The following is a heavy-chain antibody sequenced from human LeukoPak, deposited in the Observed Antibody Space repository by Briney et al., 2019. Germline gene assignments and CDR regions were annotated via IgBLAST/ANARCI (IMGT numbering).Heavy chain of an antibody. J-gene: IGHJ4*02. Sequence: GASVKVSCKASGYTFTSYGISWVRQAPGQGLEWMGWISAYNGNTNYTQKLQGRVTMTTDTSTSTAYMELRSLRSDDTAVYYCERILITNYYDSSGYYYWGQGTLVTVSS. V-gene: IGHV1-18*01. CDR3: ERILITNYYDSSGYYY. CDR1: GYTFTSYG. CDR2: ISAYNGNT. D-gene: IGHD3-22*01.